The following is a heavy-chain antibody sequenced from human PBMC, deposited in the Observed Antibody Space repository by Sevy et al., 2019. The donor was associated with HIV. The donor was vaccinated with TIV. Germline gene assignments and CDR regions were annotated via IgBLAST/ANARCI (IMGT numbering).Heavy chain of an antibody. J-gene: IGHJ6*02. CDR3: ARASAGDRLEYYGMDV. V-gene: IGHV4-38-2*02. CDR2: IYHSGRT. CDR1: GFSISSGYY. D-gene: IGHD2-21*02. Sequence: SETLSLTCTVSGFSISSGYYWGWIRQSPEKGLEWIGNIYHSGRTYYKASLKSRVTISVDTSKNQFSLKLISVTAADTAVYYCARASAGDRLEYYGMDVWGQGTTVTVSS.